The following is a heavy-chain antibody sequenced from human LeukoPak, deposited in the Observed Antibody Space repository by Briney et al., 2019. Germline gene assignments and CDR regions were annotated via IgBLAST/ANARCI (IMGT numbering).Heavy chain of an antibody. CDR1: GFAFSAYG. Sequence: GSLRLSCAASGFAFSAYGMHWVRQAPGKGLEWAAVLSYDGTNGYYAGSVEGRLTISRDNSKNTLDLQMNSLRAEDTAVYYCAKGLNSGWYGQSFDLWGQGTLVTVSS. CDR2: LSYDGTNG. D-gene: IGHD6-19*01. J-gene: IGHJ4*02. CDR3: AKGLNSGWYGQSFDL. V-gene: IGHV3-30*18.